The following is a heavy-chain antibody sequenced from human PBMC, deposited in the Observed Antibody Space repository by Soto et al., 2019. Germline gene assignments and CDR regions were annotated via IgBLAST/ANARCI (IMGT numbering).Heavy chain of an antibody. J-gene: IGHJ6*02. CDR2: ISWNSGSI. CDR1: GFTFDDYA. Sequence: ALRLSCAASGFTFDDYAMHWVRQAPGKXLEWVSGISWNSGSIGYADSVKGRFTISRDNAKDSLYLQMNSLRAEDTALYYCAKDKGYCSGGSCSQGYYYGMDVWGQGTTVTVSS. V-gene: IGHV3-9*01. D-gene: IGHD2-15*01. CDR3: AKDKGYCSGGSCSQGYYYGMDV.